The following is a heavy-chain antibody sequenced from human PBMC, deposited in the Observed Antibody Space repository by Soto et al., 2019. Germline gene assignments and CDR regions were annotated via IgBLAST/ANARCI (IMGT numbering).Heavy chain of an antibody. CDR3: ARANSGWYSPFDY. Sequence: GGSLRLSCAASGFTFSSFPMHWVRQAPGKGLEYVSAISSNGVNTYSANSVKGRFTISRDNSKNTLYLQMGSLRAEDMAVSYCARANSGWYSPFDYWGQGT. CDR1: GFTFSSFP. CDR2: ISSNGVNT. D-gene: IGHD6-19*01. J-gene: IGHJ4*02. V-gene: IGHV3-64*01.